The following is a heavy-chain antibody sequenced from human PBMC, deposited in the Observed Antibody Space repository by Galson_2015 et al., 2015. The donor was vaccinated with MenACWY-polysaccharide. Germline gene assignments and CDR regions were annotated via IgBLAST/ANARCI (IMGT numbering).Heavy chain of an antibody. CDR3: ARVRYSTGKYQFDY. CDR2: IGGCGSNT. D-gene: IGHD2-2*01. V-gene: IGHV3-23*01. CDR1: GFTFRNYA. Sequence: SLRLSCAASGFTFRNYAMSWVRQAPGQGLEWVATIGGCGSNTHYADTVKGRFTITRDNSTNTLSLQMNSLRSEDTAVYYCARVRYSTGKYQFDYWGQGTLVAVSS. J-gene: IGHJ4*02.